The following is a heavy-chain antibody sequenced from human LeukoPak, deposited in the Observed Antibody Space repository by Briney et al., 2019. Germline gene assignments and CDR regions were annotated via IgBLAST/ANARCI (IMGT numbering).Heavy chain of an antibody. J-gene: IGHJ4*02. V-gene: IGHV1-46*01. Sequence: ASVKVSCKASGGTFSSYAISWVRQAPGQGLEWMGIINPSGDNTSYAQKFQGRVTMTGDTSTSTVYMELSSLTSEDTAVYYCARRAGPGGFDYWGQGTLVTVSS. CDR3: ARRAGPGGFDY. D-gene: IGHD6-19*01. CDR2: INPSGDNT. CDR1: GGTFSSYA.